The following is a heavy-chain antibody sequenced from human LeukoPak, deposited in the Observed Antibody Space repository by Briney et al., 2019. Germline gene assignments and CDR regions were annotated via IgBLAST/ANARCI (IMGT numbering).Heavy chain of an antibody. Sequence: GASVKVSCKASGYTFTSYYMHWVRQAPGQGLEWMGWINPNSGGTNYAQKFQGRVTMTRDTSISTAYMELSRLRSDDTAVYYCARVSDSSGYYYGDYYYMDVWGKGTTVTVSS. D-gene: IGHD3-22*01. CDR1: GYTFTSYY. J-gene: IGHJ6*03. CDR2: INPNSGGT. V-gene: IGHV1-2*02. CDR3: ARVSDSSGYYYGDYYYMDV.